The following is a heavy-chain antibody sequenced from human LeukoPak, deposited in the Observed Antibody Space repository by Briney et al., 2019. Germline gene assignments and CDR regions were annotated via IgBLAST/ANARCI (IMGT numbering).Heavy chain of an antibody. CDR3: ARLGFDWLLDY. J-gene: IGHJ4*02. Sequence: SKTLSLTCAVSGGSISSGGYSWSWIRQPPGKGLEWVGYIYHSGSTYYNPSLKSRVTISVDRSKNQFSLKLSSVTAADTAVYYCARLGFDWLLDYWGQGTLVTVSS. CDR1: GGSISSGGYS. D-gene: IGHD3-9*01. CDR2: IYHSGST. V-gene: IGHV4-30-2*01.